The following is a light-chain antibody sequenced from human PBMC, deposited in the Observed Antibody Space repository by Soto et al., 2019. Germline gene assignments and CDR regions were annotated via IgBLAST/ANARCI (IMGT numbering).Light chain of an antibody. J-gene: IGKJ2*01. V-gene: IGKV3-15*01. CDR3: QQYNDWPPYT. Sequence: EIVMTQSPATLSVSPGERAALSCRASQSVSNNLAWYQLEPGQAPRLLIDDASTRATGIPARLIGSGSGTDFTHTISSLQSGDFAVYYFQQYNDWPPYTFGQGTKLEI. CDR1: QSVSNN. CDR2: DAS.